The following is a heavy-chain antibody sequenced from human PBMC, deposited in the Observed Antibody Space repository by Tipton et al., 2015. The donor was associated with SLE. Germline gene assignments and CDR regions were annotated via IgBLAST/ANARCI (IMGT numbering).Heavy chain of an antibody. V-gene: IGHV3-23*03. CDR2: IYSGGST. Sequence: SLRLSCAASGFTFSSYAMSWVRQAPGKGLEWVSVIYSGGSTYYADSVKGRFTISRDNSKNTLYLQMNSLRAEDTAVYYCARGGQGVAFDIWGQGTMVTVSS. CDR1: GFTFSSYA. J-gene: IGHJ3*02. D-gene: IGHD6-25*01. CDR3: ARGGQGVAFDI.